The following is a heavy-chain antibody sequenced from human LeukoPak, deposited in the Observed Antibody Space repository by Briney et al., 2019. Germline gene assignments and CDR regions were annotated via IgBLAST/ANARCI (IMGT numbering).Heavy chain of an antibody. Sequence: GGSLRLSCAASGLTFSDYYMSWIRQAPGKGLEWLSYINIGGSNTHYADSVKGRFTISRDNAKKSLYLEMTNLRAEDTAVYYCATDGAGFDTWGQGVLVTVSS. CDR2: INIGGSNT. V-gene: IGHV3-11*01. J-gene: IGHJ5*02. CDR3: ATDGAGFDT. CDR1: GLTFSDYY.